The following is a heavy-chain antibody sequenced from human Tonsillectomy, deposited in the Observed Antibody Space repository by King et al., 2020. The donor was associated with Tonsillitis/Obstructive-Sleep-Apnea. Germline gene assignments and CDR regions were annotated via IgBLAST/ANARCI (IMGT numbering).Heavy chain of an antibody. J-gene: IGHJ6*03. CDR2: ISAYNGNT. CDR3: ARDRGGYCSGGSCYYYYYYMDV. Sequence: QLVQSGAEVKKPGASVKVSCKASGYTFTSYGISWVRQAPGQGLEWMGWISAYNGNTNYAQKLQGRVTMTTDTSTSTAYIVLRSLRSEDTAVYYCARDRGGYCSGGSCYYYYYYMDVWGKGTTVTVSS. CDR1: GYTFTSYG. V-gene: IGHV1-18*01. D-gene: IGHD2-15*01.